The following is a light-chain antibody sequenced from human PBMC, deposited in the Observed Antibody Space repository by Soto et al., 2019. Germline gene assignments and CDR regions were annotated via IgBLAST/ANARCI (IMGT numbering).Light chain of an antibody. CDR2: EVG. V-gene: IGLV2-8*01. CDR3: SSYSGTNYHYV. Sequence: QSVLTQPPSASGSFGQSVTISCTGTSSDVGGYNYVSWYQQHPGKAPKLMIYEVGERPSGVPDRFSGSKSGNTASLTVSGLQADDEADYYCSSYSGTNYHYVFGTGTKVTVL. CDR1: SSDVGGYNY. J-gene: IGLJ1*01.